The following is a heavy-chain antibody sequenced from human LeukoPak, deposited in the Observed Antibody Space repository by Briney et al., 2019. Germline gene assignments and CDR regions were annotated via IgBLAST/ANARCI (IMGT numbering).Heavy chain of an antibody. V-gene: IGHV3-7*01. D-gene: IGHD6-19*01. CDR2: IKQDGSEK. CDR1: GFIFSNSW. CDR3: ARVSIAVAGGDY. J-gene: IGHJ4*02. Sequence: RGSLRLSCAASGFIFSNSWMGWVRQPPGKGLEWVANIKQDGSEKYYVDSVKGRFTISRDNAKNSLYPQMNSLRAEDKAVYYCARVSIAVAGGDYWGQGTLVTVSS.